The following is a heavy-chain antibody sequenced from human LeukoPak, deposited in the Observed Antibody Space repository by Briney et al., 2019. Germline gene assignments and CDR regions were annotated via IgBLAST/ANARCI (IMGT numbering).Heavy chain of an antibody. Sequence: PSETLSLTCTVSGGSISSGGHYWTWIRQLPGKGLEWIGYIFYSGSTYYNPSLKSRVTISVNTSKNQFSLKLSSVTAADTAVYYCASLDVLGAPFDYWGQGTLVTVSS. V-gene: IGHV4-31*03. J-gene: IGHJ4*02. CDR1: GGSISSGGHY. D-gene: IGHD3-16*01. CDR2: IFYSGST. CDR3: ASLDVLGAPFDY.